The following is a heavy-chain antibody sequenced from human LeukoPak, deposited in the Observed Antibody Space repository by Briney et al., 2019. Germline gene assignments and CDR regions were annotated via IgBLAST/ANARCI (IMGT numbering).Heavy chain of an antibody. CDR1: GYTFTSYA. J-gene: IGHJ6*03. V-gene: IGHV1-2*02. CDR3: ARGVVRGYYYYYMDV. CDR2: INPNSGGT. D-gene: IGHD3-10*01. Sequence: ASVKVSCKASGYTFTSYAMNWVRQAPGQGLEWMGWINPNSGGTNYAQKFQGRVTMTRDTSISTAYMELSRLRSDDTAVYYCARGVVRGYYYYYMDVWGKGTTVTVSS.